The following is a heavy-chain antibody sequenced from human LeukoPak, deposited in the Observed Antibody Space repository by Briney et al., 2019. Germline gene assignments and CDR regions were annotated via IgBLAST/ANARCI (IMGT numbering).Heavy chain of an antibody. Sequence: PGGSQRLSCAASGFIVSNIYMSWVRQAPGKGLEWVSVIYSGGSTYYAESVKGRFTISRDNSKNTLYLQMNSLRVEDTAVYYCTRDSDGDYSPFDYWGQGTLVTVSS. CDR3: TRDSDGDYSPFDY. D-gene: IGHD4-17*01. CDR2: IYSGGST. J-gene: IGHJ4*02. CDR1: GFIVSNIY. V-gene: IGHV3-53*01.